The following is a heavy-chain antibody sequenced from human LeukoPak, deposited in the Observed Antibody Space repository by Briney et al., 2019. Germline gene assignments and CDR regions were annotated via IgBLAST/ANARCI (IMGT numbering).Heavy chain of an antibody. CDR2: ISTSGST. J-gene: IGHJ4*02. V-gene: IGHV4-4*07. CDR1: GYSISSGYY. D-gene: IGHD3-22*01. Sequence: SETLSLTCSVSGYSISSGYYWSWIRQPAGKGLESIGHISTSGSTNYNPSLKSRVTMSVDTSKNQFSLKLSSVTAADTAVYYCARVRYSDSSVLTRKRSYYFDYWGQGTLVTVSS. CDR3: ARVRYSDSSVLTRKRSYYFDY.